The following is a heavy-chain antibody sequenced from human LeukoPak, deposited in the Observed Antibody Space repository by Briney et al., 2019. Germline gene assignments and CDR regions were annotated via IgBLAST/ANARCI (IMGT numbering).Heavy chain of an antibody. D-gene: IGHD3-22*01. V-gene: IGHV3-20*04. J-gene: IGHJ4*02. CDR1: AFTFSRYS. CDR2: INWNGGST. CDR3: ARAKSGDSSACYFDY. Sequence: GGSLRLSCAASAFTFSRYSMNWVRQAPGKGLEWVPGINWNGGSTGYADSVKGRFTISRDNAKNSLYLQMNSLRAEDTALYYCARAKSGDSSACYFDYWGQGTLVTVSS.